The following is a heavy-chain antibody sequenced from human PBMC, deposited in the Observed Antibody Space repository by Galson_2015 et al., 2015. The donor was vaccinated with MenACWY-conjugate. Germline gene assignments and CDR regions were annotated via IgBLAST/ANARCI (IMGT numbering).Heavy chain of an antibody. J-gene: IGHJ4*02. CDR1: GYTFNNYG. CDR2: ISAYNGNT. CDR3: ARDLVRGVIAPLNY. V-gene: IGHV1-18*01. D-gene: IGHD3-10*01. Sequence: SVKVSCKASGYTFNNYGIMWVRQAPGQGLQWMGWISAYNGNTNYAQKVQGRVTMTTDTSTSTAYMELRSLTSDDTAVYYCARDLVRGVIAPLNYWGQGSLVTVSS.